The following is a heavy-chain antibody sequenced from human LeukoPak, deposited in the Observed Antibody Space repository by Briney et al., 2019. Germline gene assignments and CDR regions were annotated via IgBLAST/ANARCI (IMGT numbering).Heavy chain of an antibody. Sequence: PGGSLRLSCAASGFTFSSYGMHWVRQAPGKGLEWVAVISYDGSNKYYADSVKGRFTISRDNSKNTLYLQMNSLRAEDTAVYYCAKDYGGWGPWELPDYWGQGTLVTVSS. D-gene: IGHD1-26*01. V-gene: IGHV3-30*18. CDR3: AKDYGGWGPWELPDY. J-gene: IGHJ4*02. CDR1: GFTFSSYG. CDR2: ISYDGSNK.